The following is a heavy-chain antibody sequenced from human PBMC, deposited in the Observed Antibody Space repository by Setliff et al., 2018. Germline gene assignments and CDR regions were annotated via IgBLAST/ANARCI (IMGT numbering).Heavy chain of an antibody. CDR1: GGSFSDYH. CDR2: IDHSGST. V-gene: IGHV4-34*01. Sequence: PSETLSLTCAVYGGSFSDYHWSWIRQPPGKGLEWIGEIDHSGSTDYNPSLKSRVTISLDTSKNQFSLKLSSVTAADTAVYYCARAPQYTNYWYALSWFDPWGQGTLVTAPQ. J-gene: IGHJ5*02. D-gene: IGHD2-8*02. CDR3: ARAPQYTNYWYALSWFDP.